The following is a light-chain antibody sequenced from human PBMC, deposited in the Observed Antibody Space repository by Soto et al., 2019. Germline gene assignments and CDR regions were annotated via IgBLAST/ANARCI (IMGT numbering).Light chain of an antibody. Sequence: EIVLTQSPATLSLSPGERATLSCRASQSVSTYVAWYQQKPGQAPRLLIYAASNRATGIPARFSGSGSGTEFTLTITSLEPEDFAVYYCHQRSTCPITFGQGTRLEIK. V-gene: IGKV3-11*01. J-gene: IGKJ5*01. CDR1: QSVSTY. CDR3: HQRSTCPIT. CDR2: AAS.